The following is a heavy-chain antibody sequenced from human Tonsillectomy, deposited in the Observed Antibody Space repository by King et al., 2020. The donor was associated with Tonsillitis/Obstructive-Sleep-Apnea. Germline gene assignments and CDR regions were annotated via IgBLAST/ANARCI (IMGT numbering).Heavy chain of an antibody. Sequence: VQLVQSGGGLVQPGGSLRLSCAASGFTFSSYAMSWVRQAPGKGLEWVSAISGSGGSTYYADSVKGRFTISRDNSKNTLYLQMNSLRAEDTAVYYCAKNPTARSWYLGNFDYWGQGTLVTVSS. CDR1: GFTFSSYA. D-gene: IGHD6-13*01. J-gene: IGHJ4*02. V-gene: IGHV3-23*04. CDR3: AKNPTARSWYLGNFDY. CDR2: ISGSGGST.